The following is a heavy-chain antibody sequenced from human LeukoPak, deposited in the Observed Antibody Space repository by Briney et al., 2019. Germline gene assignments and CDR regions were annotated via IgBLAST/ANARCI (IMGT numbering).Heavy chain of an antibody. J-gene: IGHJ5*02. CDR2: IYPADSDT. Sequence: GESLRISCKGSGYSFTNYWIGWVRQMPGKGLEWMGIIYPADSDTRYSPSFQGQVTISVDKSISTAYLQWSSLKASDTAMYYCARQGDGYINNYFDPWGQGTLVTVSS. CDR1: GYSFTNYW. V-gene: IGHV5-51*01. CDR3: ARQGDGYINNYFDP. D-gene: IGHD5-24*01.